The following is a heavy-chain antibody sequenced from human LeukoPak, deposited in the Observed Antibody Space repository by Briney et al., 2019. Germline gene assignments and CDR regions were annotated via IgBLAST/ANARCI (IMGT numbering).Heavy chain of an antibody. CDR2: INPNSGGT. J-gene: IGHJ4*02. V-gene: IGHV1-2*02. Sequence: ASVKVSCKVSGYTLTELSMHWVRQAPGHGLEWMGWINPNSGGTNYAQKFQGRVTLTRDTSINTAYMELSRLRSDDTAVYYCARVLRYYDILSKPFDYWGQGTLVTVSS. D-gene: IGHD3-9*01. CDR3: ARVLRYYDILSKPFDY. CDR1: GYTLTELS.